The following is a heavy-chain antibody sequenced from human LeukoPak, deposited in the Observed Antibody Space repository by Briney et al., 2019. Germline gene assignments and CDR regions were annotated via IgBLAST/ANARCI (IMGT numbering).Heavy chain of an antibody. V-gene: IGHV3-23*01. CDR1: GFTFSSYA. CDR3: AKGDGYYDSSGYLY. D-gene: IGHD3-22*01. Sequence: GGSLRLSCAASGFTFSSYAMSWVRQAPGKGLEWVSAISGSGGSTYYADSVKGRFTISRDNSKNTLYLQMNSLRAEDTAVYYCAKGDGYYDSSGYLYWGQGTLVTVSS. CDR2: ISGSGGST. J-gene: IGHJ4*02.